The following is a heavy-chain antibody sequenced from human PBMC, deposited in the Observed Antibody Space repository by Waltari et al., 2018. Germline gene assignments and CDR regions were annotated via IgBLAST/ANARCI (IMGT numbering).Heavy chain of an antibody. D-gene: IGHD5-18*01. V-gene: IGHV1-18*01. CDR3: ARVGYGVPTYSYYGMDV. Sequence: QVYLVQSGPEVKRPGASMKVSCKASGYTFNHYGISWVRQAPGHGLEWLGWIGTYNGIANYAERVEDRVTMTVESPTSTAYMELRNLRSDDTAIYYCARVGYGVPTYSYYGMDVWGQGTTVTVSS. J-gene: IGHJ6*02. CDR1: GYTFNHYG. CDR2: IGTYNGIA.